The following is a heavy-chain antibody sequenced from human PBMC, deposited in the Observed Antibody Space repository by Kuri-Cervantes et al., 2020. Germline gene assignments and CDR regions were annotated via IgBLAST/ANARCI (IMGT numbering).Heavy chain of an antibody. Sequence: GESLKISCAASGFTFSSYWMSWVRQAPGKGLEWVANIKQDGSEKYYVDSVKGRFTISRDNAKNSLYLQMNSLRAEDTALYYCAKDTSMVPNIGAFDIWGQGTMVTVSS. J-gene: IGHJ3*02. CDR1: GFTFSSYW. CDR2: IKQDGSEK. V-gene: IGHV3-7*03. CDR3: AKDTSMVPNIGAFDI. D-gene: IGHD5-18*01.